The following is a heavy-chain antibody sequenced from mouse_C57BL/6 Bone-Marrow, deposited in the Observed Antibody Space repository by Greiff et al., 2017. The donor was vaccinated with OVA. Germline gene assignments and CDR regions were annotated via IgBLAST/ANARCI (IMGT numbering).Heavy chain of an antibody. V-gene: IGHV1-50*01. CDR1: GYTFTSYW. CDR2: IDPSDSYT. CDR3: ASLTTGDY. J-gene: IGHJ2*01. Sequence: QVQLKESGAELVKPGASVKLSCKASGYTFTSYWMQWVKQRPGQGLEWIGEIDPSDSYTNYNQKFKGKATLTVDTSSSTAYMQLSSLTSEDAAVYYCASLTTGDYWGQGTTLTVSS.